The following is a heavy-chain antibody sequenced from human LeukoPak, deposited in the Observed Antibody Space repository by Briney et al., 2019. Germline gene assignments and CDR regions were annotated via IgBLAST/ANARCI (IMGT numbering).Heavy chain of an antibody. CDR3: ARRYDNNSYFVY. D-gene: IGHD3-22*01. CDR1: GYSFSTYW. Sequence: GESLKIPCKGSGYSFSTYWVGWVRQMPGKGLEWMGIIYPGDSDTRYSPSFQGQVTISADKSISSAYLQWSSLKASDTAMYYCARRYDNNSYFVYWGQGTLVTVSS. CDR2: IYPGDSDT. J-gene: IGHJ4*02. V-gene: IGHV5-51*01.